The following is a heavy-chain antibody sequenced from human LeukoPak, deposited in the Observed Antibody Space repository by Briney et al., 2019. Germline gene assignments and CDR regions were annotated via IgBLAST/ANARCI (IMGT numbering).Heavy chain of an antibody. CDR2: IWNDGSNK. J-gene: IGHJ4*02. CDR1: GFTFSHYG. CDR3: AKDAQRGFDYSNSLEY. V-gene: IGHV3-33*06. D-gene: IGHD4-11*01. Sequence: QSGGSLRLSCAASGFTFSHYGMHWVRQAPGRRLEWVAVIWNDGSNKYYADSVKGRFTISRDNSQNTVDLHMNSLRAEDTAVYYRAKDAQRGFDYSNSLEYWGQGTLVTVSS.